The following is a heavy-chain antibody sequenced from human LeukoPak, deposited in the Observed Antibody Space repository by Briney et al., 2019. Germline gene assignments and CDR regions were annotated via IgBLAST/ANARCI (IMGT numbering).Heavy chain of an antibody. D-gene: IGHD5-12*01. CDR3: ARTGSGYDSPYFNY. CDR2: IYLSGST. V-gene: IGHV4-30-2*01. J-gene: IGHJ4*02. CDR1: GASISSSGYS. Sequence: PSETLSLTCTVSGASISSSGYSWSWIRQPPGKGLEWIGYIYLSGSTYYNPSLKSRVTISVDRSKNHISLKVNSVTAADTAVYYCARTGSGYDSPYFNYWGQGTLVTVSS.